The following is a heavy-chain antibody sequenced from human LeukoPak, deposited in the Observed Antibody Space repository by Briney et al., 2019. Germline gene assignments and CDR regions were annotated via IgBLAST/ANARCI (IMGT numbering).Heavy chain of an antibody. V-gene: IGHV1-18*01. D-gene: IGHD5-12*01. J-gene: IGHJ4*02. CDR3: ARDQGIYNHRIIDS. CDR2: ISAYNGNT. CDR1: GYTFRSYG. Sequence: SLTVSCQASGYTFRSYGISWVRQAPGQGLEWMGGISAYNGNTNFAQEFQGRVTMTTDTPTSTASMELRSLRSDDTAVYYCARDQGIYNHRIIDSWGQGTLVTVSS.